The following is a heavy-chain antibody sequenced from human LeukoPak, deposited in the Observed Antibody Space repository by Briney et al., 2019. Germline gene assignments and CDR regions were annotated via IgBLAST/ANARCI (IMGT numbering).Heavy chain of an antibody. CDR2: IHPNSGNT. D-gene: IGHD6-13*01. CDR3: ARGRGKKQQLVRGDY. Sequence: ASVKVSCKASGYTFTSYDINWVRQATAQALEWMGWIHPNSGNTGYAQKFQGRVTMTRNTSIGTAYMELSSLRSEDTAVYYCARGRGKKQQLVRGDYWGQGTLVTVSS. J-gene: IGHJ4*02. V-gene: IGHV1-8*01. CDR1: GYTFTSYD.